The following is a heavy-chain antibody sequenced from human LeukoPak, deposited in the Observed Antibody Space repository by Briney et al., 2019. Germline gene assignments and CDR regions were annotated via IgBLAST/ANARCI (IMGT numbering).Heavy chain of an antibody. V-gene: IGHV4-59*13. CDR3: AREGRGVFDY. CDR2: IYYSGST. D-gene: IGHD3-10*01. Sequence: SETLSLTCTVSGGSISSYYWSWIRQPPGKGLEWIGYIYYSGSTNYNPSLKSRVTISVDTSKNQFSLKLSSVTAADAAVYYCAREGRGVFDYWGQGTLVTVSS. CDR1: GGSISSYY. J-gene: IGHJ4*02.